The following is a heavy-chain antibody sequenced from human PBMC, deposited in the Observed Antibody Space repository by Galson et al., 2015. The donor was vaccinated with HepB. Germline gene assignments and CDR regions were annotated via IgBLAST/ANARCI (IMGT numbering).Heavy chain of an antibody. CDR1: GFTFSSYS. Sequence: SLRLSCAASGFTFSSYSMNWVRQAPGKGLEWVSSISSSSSYIYYADSVKGRFTISRDNAKNSLYLQMNSLRAEDTAVYYCARDRRSSSWYDYWGQGTLVTVSS. CDR2: ISSSSSYI. V-gene: IGHV3-21*01. D-gene: IGHD6-13*01. J-gene: IGHJ4*02. CDR3: ARDRRSSSWYDY.